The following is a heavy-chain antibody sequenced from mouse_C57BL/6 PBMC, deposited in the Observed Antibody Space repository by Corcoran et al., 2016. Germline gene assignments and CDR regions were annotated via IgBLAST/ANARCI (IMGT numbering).Heavy chain of an antibody. Sequence: EVQLVESGGGLIQPGGSLRLSCADSGFTVSSNYMSWVRQAPGKGLEWVSVVYSGGGTYYAESWNGRFNSSRDNSKNTLYLQMNSLRAEDTAWYYCATSDENNYYGSDYYMDVWGKGTTVTVSS. CDR1: GFTVSSNY. J-gene: IGHJ1*03. CDR3: ATSDENNYYGSDYYMDV. V-gene: IGHV5-6-2*01. CDR2: VYSGGGT. D-gene: IGHD1-1*02.